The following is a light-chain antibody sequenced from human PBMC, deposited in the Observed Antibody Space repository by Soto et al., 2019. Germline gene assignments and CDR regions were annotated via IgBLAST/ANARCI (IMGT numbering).Light chain of an antibody. Sequence: EVVMTQSRSTLSVSPGERATLSWRASESVSRNLARYQQKPGQAPRLLIYDASTRATGIPDMFSGGGSGTEFTLSICSLQSEDFVVYYCQQYNSWPPSTLGQGTRLEIK. CDR3: QQYNSWPPST. CDR2: DAS. J-gene: IGKJ5*01. CDR1: ESVSRN. V-gene: IGKV3-15*01.